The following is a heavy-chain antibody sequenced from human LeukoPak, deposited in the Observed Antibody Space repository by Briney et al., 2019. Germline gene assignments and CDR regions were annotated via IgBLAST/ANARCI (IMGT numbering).Heavy chain of an antibody. CDR3: ARRGYSYAFDY. Sequence: SETLSLTCTVSGGSISSGGYYWSWIRQHPGKGLEWIGYIYYSGSTYYNPSLKSRVTISVDTSKNQFSLKLSSVTAADTAVYYCARRGYSYAFDYWSQGTLVTVSS. V-gene: IGHV4-31*03. J-gene: IGHJ4*02. D-gene: IGHD5-18*01. CDR2: IYYSGST. CDR1: GGSISSGGYY.